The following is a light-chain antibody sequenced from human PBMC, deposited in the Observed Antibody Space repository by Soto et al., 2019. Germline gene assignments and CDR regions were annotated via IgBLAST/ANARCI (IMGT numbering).Light chain of an antibody. CDR3: QQYNTYPRT. CDR2: GAS. Sequence: DIQMTQSPSTLSGSVGDRVTITCRASRTISSWLAWSQQKPGKAPSLLISGASTLESGVPSSFSGSPLSGSASGTAFSLTISSLQPDDFATYYCQQYNTYPRTFRQGTKVDIK. J-gene: IGKJ1*01. CDR1: RTISSW. V-gene: IGKV1-5*01.